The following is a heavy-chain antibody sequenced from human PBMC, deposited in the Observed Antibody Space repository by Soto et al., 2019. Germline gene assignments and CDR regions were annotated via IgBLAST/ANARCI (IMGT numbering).Heavy chain of an antibody. CDR2: ISPNSGDT. J-gene: IGHJ6*02. CDR1: GHSFTGHY. D-gene: IGHD3-3*02. Sequence: QVQLVQSGAEVKKPGASVKVSCKVSGHSFTGHYMHWVRQAPGQGLEWMGWISPNSGDTNYAWKFQGRVTMTRDTSIKTVYMELSSLRSDDTAVYYCARAQIGFLDWLPDNYYYGMDVWGQGTTVTVSS. CDR3: ARAQIGFLDWLPDNYYYGMDV. V-gene: IGHV1-2*02.